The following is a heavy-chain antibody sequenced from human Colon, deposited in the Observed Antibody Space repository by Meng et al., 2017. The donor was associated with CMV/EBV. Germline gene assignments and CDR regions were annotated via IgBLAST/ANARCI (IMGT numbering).Heavy chain of an antibody. CDR3: VRVVGTSSGFRHYFDF. V-gene: IGHV4-39*07. Sequence: SETLSLTCSVSGDAISSSRYYWDWVRQTPGKGLEWIGSIYYSTTTFYNPSLRGRITISGDTSKNQISLKLTSVTAADTAKYYCVRVVGTSSGFRHYFDFWGQGAQVTVSS. CDR1: GDAISSSRYY. J-gene: IGHJ4*02. CDR2: IYYSTTT. D-gene: IGHD3-22*01.